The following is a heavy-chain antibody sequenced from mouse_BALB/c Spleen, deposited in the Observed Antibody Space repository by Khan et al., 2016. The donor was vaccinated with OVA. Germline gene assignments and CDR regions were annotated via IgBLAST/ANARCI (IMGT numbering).Heavy chain of an antibody. D-gene: IGHD1-1*01. CDR2: IWAGGST. J-gene: IGHJ3*01. CDR3: ARALCDGAWFDY. CDR1: GFSLTNYG. V-gene: IGHV2-9*02. Sequence: VQLKESGPGLVAPSQTLSITCTVSGFSLTNYGIQWVRQSPGKGLEWLGVIWAGGSTNHNSALMSRRSITNDTSKSQVFLHMNCLQTDDTAMYCCARALCDGAWFDYWGPGTLVTVSA.